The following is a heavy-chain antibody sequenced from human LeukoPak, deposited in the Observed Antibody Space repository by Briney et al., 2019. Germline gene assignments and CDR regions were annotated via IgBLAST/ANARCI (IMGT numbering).Heavy chain of an antibody. Sequence: PGGSLRLSCAASGLTVSSNYMSWVRQAPGKGLEWVSVIYSGGNTYYADSAKGRFTISRDNSKNTLYLQMNSLRAEDTAVYYCARVYYDNTYSNAFDIWGQGTMVTVSS. V-gene: IGHV3-53*01. D-gene: IGHD3-22*01. CDR1: GLTVSSNY. CDR2: IYSGGNT. CDR3: ARVYYDNTYSNAFDI. J-gene: IGHJ3*02.